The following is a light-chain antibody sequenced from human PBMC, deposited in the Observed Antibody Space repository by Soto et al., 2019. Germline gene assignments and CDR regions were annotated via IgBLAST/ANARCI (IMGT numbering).Light chain of an antibody. Sequence: DIQLTQSPSFLSVSVGDRVTITCRASHDISTYLAWYQQKPGKAPKLMIYEASTLQSGVPSRFSGSGSGTEFTLTISGLLPEDFATYHCQQLNTLPFTFGQGTRPEIK. CDR3: QQLNTLPFT. CDR2: EAS. CDR1: HDISTY. V-gene: IGKV1-9*01. J-gene: IGKJ5*01.